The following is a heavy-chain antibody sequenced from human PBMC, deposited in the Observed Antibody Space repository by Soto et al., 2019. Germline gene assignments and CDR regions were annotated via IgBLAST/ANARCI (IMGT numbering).Heavy chain of an antibody. Sequence: SXRLSCASSGFTFYDYAIHLFRQAPGKGLEWVSGISWNSGSIGYADSVKGRFTISRDNAKNSLYLQMYSLRAEDTALYYCAKDMRAVKIWYDFDIWGQGTMVTVSS. CDR1: GFTFYDYA. V-gene: IGHV3-9*01. CDR2: ISWNSGSI. CDR3: AKDMRAVKIWYDFDI. J-gene: IGHJ3*02. D-gene: IGHD3-10*01.